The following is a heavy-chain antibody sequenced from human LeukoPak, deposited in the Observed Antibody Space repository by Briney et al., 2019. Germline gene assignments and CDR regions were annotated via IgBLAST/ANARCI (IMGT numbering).Heavy chain of an antibody. D-gene: IGHD3-3*01. Sequence: SETLSLTCTVSGGSISSSSYSWGWIRQPPGKGLEWIGSIYYSGSTYYNPSLKSRVTISVDTSKNQFSLKLSSVTAADTAVYYCAIYPTYYDFRSGYWVRDYWGQGTLVTVSS. CDR2: IYYSGST. CDR1: GGSISSSSYS. J-gene: IGHJ4*02. CDR3: AIYPTYYDFRSGYWVRDY. V-gene: IGHV4-39*01.